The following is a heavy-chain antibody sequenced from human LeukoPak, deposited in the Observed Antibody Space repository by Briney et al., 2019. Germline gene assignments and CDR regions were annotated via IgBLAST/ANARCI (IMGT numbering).Heavy chain of an antibody. J-gene: IGHJ4*02. Sequence: ASVKVSCKASGYTFTSYDINWVRQATGQGLEWMGWMNPNSGNTGYAQKFQGRVTMTRNTSISTAYMELSSLRSEDTAVYYCAREHVTIFGVVPYWGQGTLVTVSS. V-gene: IGHV1-8*01. D-gene: IGHD3-3*01. CDR2: MNPNSGNT. CDR3: AREHVTIFGVVPY. CDR1: GYTFTSYD.